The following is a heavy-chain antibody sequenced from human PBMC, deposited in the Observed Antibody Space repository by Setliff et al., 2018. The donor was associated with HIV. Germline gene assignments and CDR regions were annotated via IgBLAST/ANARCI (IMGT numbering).Heavy chain of an antibody. J-gene: IGHJ3*02. CDR3: ARHVGDYGAFDI. Sequence: GESLKISCKGSGYIFTSYWISWLRQMPGKGLEWMGTIDPSDSYTNSSPSFQGHVTISADKSISTAYLQCSSLKASDTAMYYGARHVGDYGAFDIWGQGTMVTVSS. CDR1: GYIFTSYW. CDR2: IDPSDSYT. V-gene: IGHV5-10-1*01. D-gene: IGHD3-10*01.